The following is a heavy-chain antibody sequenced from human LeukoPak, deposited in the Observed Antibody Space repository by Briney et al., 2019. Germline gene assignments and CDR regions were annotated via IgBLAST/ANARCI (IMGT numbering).Heavy chain of an antibody. CDR1: GFTFSSYG. V-gene: IGHV3-23*01. CDR2: ISGSGGST. J-gene: IGHJ4*02. D-gene: IGHD3-10*01. CDR3: AKTLDYYGSGSYYKGRYFGY. Sequence: GGSLRLSCAASGFTFSSYGMSWVRQAPGKGLEWVSAISGSGGSTYYADSVKGRFTISRDNSKNTLYLQMNSLRAEDTAVYYCAKTLDYYGSGSYYKGRYFGYWGQGTLVTVSS.